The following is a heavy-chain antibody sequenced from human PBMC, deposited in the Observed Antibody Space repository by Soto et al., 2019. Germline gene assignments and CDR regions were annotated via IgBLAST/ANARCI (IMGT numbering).Heavy chain of an antibody. CDR2: FDPEDGET. V-gene: IGHV1-24*01. D-gene: IGHD3-22*01. CDR3: ATSLAITMIAVTPDAFDI. CDR1: GYTLTELS. J-gene: IGHJ3*02. Sequence: ASVKVSCKVSGYTLTELSMHWVRQAPGKGLEWMGGFDPEDGETIYAQKFQGRVTMTEDTSTDTAYMELSSLRSEDTAVYYCATSLAITMIAVTPDAFDIWGQGTMVTVSS.